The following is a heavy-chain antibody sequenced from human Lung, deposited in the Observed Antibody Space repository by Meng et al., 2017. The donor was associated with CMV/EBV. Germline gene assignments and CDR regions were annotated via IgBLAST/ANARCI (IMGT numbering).Heavy chain of an antibody. CDR1: GGPISSGGYS. Sequence: SXTLSLXCTVPGGPISSGGYSWSWIRQHPGKGLEWIGYIYYSGSPYYNPPLKSRVTISVDTSKNQFSLKLSSVTAANTAVYYCATVLRQWMATGVVGFDPWGQGTLVTVSS. J-gene: IGHJ5*02. D-gene: IGHD6-19*01. V-gene: IGHV4-31*03. CDR2: IYYSGSP. CDR3: ATVLRQWMATGVVGFDP.